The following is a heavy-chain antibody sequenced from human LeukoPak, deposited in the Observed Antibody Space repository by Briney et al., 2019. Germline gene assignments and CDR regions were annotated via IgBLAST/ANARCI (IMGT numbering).Heavy chain of an antibody. J-gene: IGHJ3*02. CDR2: IFYSGST. D-gene: IGHD3-10*01. CDR3: AKSNGYGLVDI. Sequence: SETLSLTCTVSGYSISSGYYWGWIRQPPGKGLEWIGDIFYSGSTYYSPSLRSRVTISLDTSRNQFSLKLNSVTAADTAVYYCAKSNGYGLVDIWGQGTMVTVSS. CDR1: GYSISSGYY. V-gene: IGHV4-38-2*02.